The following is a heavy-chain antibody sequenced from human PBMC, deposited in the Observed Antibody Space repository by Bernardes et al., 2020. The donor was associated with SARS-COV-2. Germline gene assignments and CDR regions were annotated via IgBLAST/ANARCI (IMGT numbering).Heavy chain of an antibody. CDR3: VNSFSQAATGTFT. CDR2: ISSDGAHA. Sequence: WRSLRPSFSASGFIFSSPAMQCVRQSPEKGLDYVSGISSDGAHAYYVDSVKGRFTISRDNSRNTLYLEMNSLRSEDTAVYYCVNSFSQAATGTFTWGQGTLVTVSS. J-gene: IGHJ4*02. V-gene: IGHV3-64D*06. CDR1: GFIFSSPA. D-gene: IGHD1-7*01.